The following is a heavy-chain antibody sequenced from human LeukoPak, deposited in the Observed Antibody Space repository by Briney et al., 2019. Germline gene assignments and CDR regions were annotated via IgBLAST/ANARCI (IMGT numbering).Heavy chain of an antibody. J-gene: IGHJ3*02. CDR1: GFTLSSYS. CDR2: ISSSSSTI. V-gene: IGHV3-48*04. CDR3: ARDVLFIGLGSGSYDAFDI. Sequence: GGSLRLSCAASGFTLSSYSMNWVRQAPGKGLERVSYISSSSSTIYYADSVKGRFTISRDNAKNSLYLQMNSLRAEDTAVYYCARDVLFIGLGSGSYDAFDIWGQGTMVTVSS. D-gene: IGHD3-10*01.